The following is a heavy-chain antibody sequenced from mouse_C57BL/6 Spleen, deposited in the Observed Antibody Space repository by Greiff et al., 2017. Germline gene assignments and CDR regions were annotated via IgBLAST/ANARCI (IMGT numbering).Heavy chain of an antibody. CDR2: FHPYNDDT. Sequence: QVQLKEPGAELVKPGASVKMSCKASGYTFTTYPIEWMKQNHGKSLEWIGNFHPYNDDTKYNEKFKGKATLTVEKSSSTVYLELSRLTSDDSAVYDCARPHYSGSSYAMDYWGQGTSVTVSS. CDR1: GYTFTTYP. J-gene: IGHJ4*01. D-gene: IGHD1-1*01. V-gene: IGHV1-47*01. CDR3: ARPHYSGSSYAMDY.